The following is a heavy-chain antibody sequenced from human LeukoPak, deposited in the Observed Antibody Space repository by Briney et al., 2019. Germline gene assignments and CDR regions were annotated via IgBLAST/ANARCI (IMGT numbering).Heavy chain of an antibody. D-gene: IGHD3/OR15-3a*01. CDR3: ARDLRGLPFDY. CDR2: ISSTSSYI. V-gene: IGHV3-21*01. J-gene: IGHJ4*02. Sequence: PGGSLRLSCTASGFTFSSSSMNWVRQAPGKGLEWVSSISSTSSYIYYADSLKGRFTISRDNAKNSLYLQLNSLRAEDTAVYYCARDLRGLPFDYWGQGTLATVSS. CDR1: GFTFSSSS.